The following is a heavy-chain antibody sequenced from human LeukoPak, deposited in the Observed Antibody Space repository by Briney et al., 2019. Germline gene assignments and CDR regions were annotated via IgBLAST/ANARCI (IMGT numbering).Heavy chain of an antibody. J-gene: IGHJ5*02. D-gene: IGHD3-10*01. V-gene: IGHV3-74*01. CDR3: ATCGLGTYRLDH. CDR2: INNDGSSA. CDR1: VVTLRSYW. Sequence: GGSLRFSCEASVVTLRSYWIPWCRQAPGKGLVWVSRINNDGSSAYYADSVKGRFTISRDNAKNTLYLQMDSLRAEDTAVYYCATCGLGTYRLDHWGQGTLVTVSS.